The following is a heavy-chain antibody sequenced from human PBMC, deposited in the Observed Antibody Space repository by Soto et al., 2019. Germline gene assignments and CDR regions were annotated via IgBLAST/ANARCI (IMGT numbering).Heavy chain of an antibody. D-gene: IGHD2-2*01. Sequence: SETLSLTCAVYGGSFSGYYWSWIRQPPGKGLEWIGEINHSGSTNYNPSLKSRVTISVDTSKNQFSLKLSSVTAADTAVYYCARGRIVVVPAAIKNWFDPWGKGTLVTVSS. CDR1: GGSFSGYY. CDR2: INHSGST. CDR3: ARGRIVVVPAAIKNWFDP. J-gene: IGHJ5*02. V-gene: IGHV4-34*01.